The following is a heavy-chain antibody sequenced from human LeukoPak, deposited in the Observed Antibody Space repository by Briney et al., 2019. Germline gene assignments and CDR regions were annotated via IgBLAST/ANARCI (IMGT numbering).Heavy chain of an antibody. Sequence: PGGSLRLSCAASGFTVSSNYMSWVRQAPGKGLEWVSVIYSGGSTYYADSVKGRFTISRDNSKNTLYLQMNSLRAEDTAVYYCASSGSSSLHDYRGQGTLVTVSS. D-gene: IGHD2-15*01. J-gene: IGHJ4*02. CDR1: GFTVSSNY. CDR3: ASSGSSSLHDY. V-gene: IGHV3-53*01. CDR2: IYSGGST.